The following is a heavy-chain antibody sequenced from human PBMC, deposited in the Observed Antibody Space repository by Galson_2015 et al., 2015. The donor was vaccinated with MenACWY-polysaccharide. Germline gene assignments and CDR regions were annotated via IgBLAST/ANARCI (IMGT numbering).Heavy chain of an antibody. CDR2: IRQDGFEK. Sequence: SLRLSCATSGFIFTNHWMSWVRQAPGEGLEWVANIRQDGFEKYHVDSVKGRFTISRDNAENSVFLQMNSLRVEDTAVYYCAREGLVEAFENWGQGTMVTVSS. CDR3: AREGLVEAFEN. CDR1: GFIFTNHW. V-gene: IGHV3-7*01. D-gene: IGHD2-8*02. J-gene: IGHJ3*02.